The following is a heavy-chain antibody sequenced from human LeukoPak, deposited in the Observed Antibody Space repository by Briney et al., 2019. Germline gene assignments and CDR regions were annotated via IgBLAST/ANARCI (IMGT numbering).Heavy chain of an antibody. CDR3: AKRTNWHDGYFDY. D-gene: IGHD1-1*01. J-gene: IGHJ4*02. Sequence: GGSLRLSCAASGFTFSSYAMSWVRQAPGKGLEWVSASSGSGGSTYYADSVKGRFTISRDNSKNTLYLQMNSLRAKDTAVYYCAKRTNWHDGYFDYWGQGTLVTVSS. CDR1: GFTFSSYA. CDR2: SSGSGGST. V-gene: IGHV3-23*01.